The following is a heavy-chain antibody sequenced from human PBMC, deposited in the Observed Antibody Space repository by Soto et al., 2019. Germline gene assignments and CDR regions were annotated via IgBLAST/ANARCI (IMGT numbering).Heavy chain of an antibody. CDR2: IIPISDTT. CDR1: GGTFSSYA. D-gene: IGHD2-2*01. V-gene: IGHV1-69*01. J-gene: IGHJ6*02. CDR3: ARSQGSSTSLEIYYCYYYGRDV. Sequence: QVQLVQSGAEVKKPGSSVKVSCKASGGTFSSYAISWVRQAPGQGLEWMGGIIPISDTTNYAQKFQGRVTITADESTSTAYMELSSLRSEDTAVYYCARSQGSSTSLEIYYCYYYGRDVCGQATTVTVSS.